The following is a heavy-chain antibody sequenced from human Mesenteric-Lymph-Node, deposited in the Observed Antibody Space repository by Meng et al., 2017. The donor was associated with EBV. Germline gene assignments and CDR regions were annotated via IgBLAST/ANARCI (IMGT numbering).Heavy chain of an antibody. CDR1: GGSIRSNNW. D-gene: IGHD4-17*01. V-gene: IGHV4-4*02. CDR3: ARGGIRGTRVTTSGVWNFDL. J-gene: IGHJ2*01. CDR2: IYHSGST. Sequence: QFQLQEPGPGMVKPSGTLSLTCVVSGGSIRSNNWWTWVRQSPGKGLEWIGEIYHSGSTNYNPSLKSRVTTSVDKSKNQFSLKLTSVTAADTAVYYCARGGIRGTRVTTSGVWNFDLWGRGTLVTVSS.